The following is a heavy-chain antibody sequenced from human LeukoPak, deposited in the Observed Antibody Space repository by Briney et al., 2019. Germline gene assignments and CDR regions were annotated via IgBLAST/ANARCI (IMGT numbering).Heavy chain of an antibody. D-gene: IGHD3-22*01. CDR1: GFTFSTFW. CDR3: ASERYYYDSSGYYFHFDY. V-gene: IGHV3-7*04. Sequence: GGSLRLSCAASGFTFSTFWMSWVRQAPGKGLKWVANIKQDGSEKYYVDSVKGRFTISRDNAKNSLYLEMNSLRAEDTAVYYCASERYYYDSSGYYFHFDYWGQGTLVTVSS. CDR2: IKQDGSEK. J-gene: IGHJ4*02.